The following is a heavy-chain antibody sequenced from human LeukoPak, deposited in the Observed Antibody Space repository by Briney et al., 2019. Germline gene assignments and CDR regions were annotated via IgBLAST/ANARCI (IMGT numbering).Heavy chain of an antibody. J-gene: IGHJ4*02. CDR1: GFTFSSYA. D-gene: IGHD1-26*01. V-gene: IGHV3-64*01. CDR3: ARGPVGATPLDY. CDR2: ISSNGGST. Sequence: GGSLRLSCAASGFTFSSYAMHWVRQAPGKGLEYVSAISSNGGSTYYANSVKGRFTISRDDANNSLFLQMNTLRVDDTALYYCARGPVGATPLDYWGQGTLVTVSS.